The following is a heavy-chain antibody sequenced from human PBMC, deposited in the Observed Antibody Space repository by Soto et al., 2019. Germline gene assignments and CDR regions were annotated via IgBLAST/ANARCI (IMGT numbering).Heavy chain of an antibody. J-gene: IGHJ4*02. CDR1: GFTFTRYS. CDR3: ARESEDLTSNFDY. CDR2: ISSTTNYI. V-gene: IGHV3-21*01. Sequence: SXRLSFAASGFTFTRYSMNWVRQAPGKGLEWVSSISSTTNYIYYADSMKGRFTVSRDNAKNSVYLEMNSLSAEDTALYYCARESEDLTSNFDYWGQGTLVTVSS.